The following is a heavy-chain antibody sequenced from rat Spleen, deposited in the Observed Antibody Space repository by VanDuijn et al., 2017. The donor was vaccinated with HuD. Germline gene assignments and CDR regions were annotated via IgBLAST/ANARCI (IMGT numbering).Heavy chain of an antibody. D-gene: IGHD5-1*01. J-gene: IGHJ4*01. CDR3: TRAPGTGYVMDA. CDR2: MWRSGST. CDR1: GVSFTDYS. Sequence: VQLKESGPGLVQPSQTLSLTCTVSGVSFTDYSVHWVRQPPGKGLEWMGVMWRSGSTEYNSGLKSRLSISRDTSKSQVFLKMNSLQTEDTAIYYCTRAPGTGYVMDAWGQGTTVTVSS. V-gene: IGHV2S63*01.